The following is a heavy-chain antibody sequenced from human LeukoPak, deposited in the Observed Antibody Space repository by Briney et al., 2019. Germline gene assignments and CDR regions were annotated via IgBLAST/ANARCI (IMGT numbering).Heavy chain of an antibody. Sequence: PGGSLRLSCSASGFTFSDHYMDWVRQAPGKGLEWVSAISASGGTTNYADSVKGRFTISRDNSKNTLYLQMNSLRAEDTAVYYCAKGAYCGGDCYSYFDYWGQGTLVTVSS. CDR2: ISASGGTT. V-gene: IGHV3-23*01. D-gene: IGHD2-21*02. CDR3: AKGAYCGGDCYSYFDY. CDR1: GFTFSDHY. J-gene: IGHJ4*02.